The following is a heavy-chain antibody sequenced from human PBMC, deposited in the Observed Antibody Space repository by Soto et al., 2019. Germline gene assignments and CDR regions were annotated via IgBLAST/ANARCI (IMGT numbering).Heavy chain of an antibody. J-gene: IGHJ5*02. D-gene: IGHD3-3*01. V-gene: IGHV4-4*07. CDR1: GDSMSSYY. CDR3: ARGQRFSDWFDP. Sequence: SETLSLTCTVSGDSMSSYYWIWVRQPAGKGLEWIGRVYSSGGTHYNPSLKSRVTISLDTSKNQFSLRLLSVTDADTAVYYCARGQRFSDWFDPWGQGTLVTVSS. CDR2: VYSSGGT.